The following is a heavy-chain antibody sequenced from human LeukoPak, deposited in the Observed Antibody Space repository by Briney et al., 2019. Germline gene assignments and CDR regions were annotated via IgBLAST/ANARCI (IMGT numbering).Heavy chain of an antibody. D-gene: IGHD2-2*01. V-gene: IGHV4-59*01. CDR2: ISYSGST. CDR3: ARTSTSFDD. Sequence: PETLSLTCTVSGGSISSYYWSWIRQPPGKGLEWIGYISYSGSTNYNPSLKSRVTISVDMSKNQFSLDLSSVTAADTAVYYCARTSTSFDDWGQGTLVTVSS. CDR1: GGSISSYY. J-gene: IGHJ4*02.